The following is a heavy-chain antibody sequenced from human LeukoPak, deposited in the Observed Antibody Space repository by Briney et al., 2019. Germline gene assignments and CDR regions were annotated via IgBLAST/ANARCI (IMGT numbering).Heavy chain of an antibody. J-gene: IGHJ5*02. CDR1: GGSFSGYY. Sequence: SETLSLTCAVYGGSFSGYYWSWIRQPPGKGLEWIGEINHSGSTNYNPSLKSRVTISVDTSKNQFSLKLSSATAADTAVYYCAISSPWRNWFDPWGQGTLVTVSS. CDR3: AISSPWRNWFDP. V-gene: IGHV4-34*01. CDR2: INHSGST.